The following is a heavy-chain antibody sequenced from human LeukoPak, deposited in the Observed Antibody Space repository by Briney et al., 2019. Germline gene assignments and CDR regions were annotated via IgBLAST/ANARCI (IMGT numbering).Heavy chain of an antibody. Sequence: GGSLRLSCAASGFTFSSYWMSWVRQAPGKGLEWVSSISRTSEYIHYADSVRGRFAISRDNAKNSVYLQMNSLRAEDTAVYFCGGGGDFGYWGQGILVTVSA. CDR3: GGGGDFGY. J-gene: IGHJ4*02. CDR2: ISRTSEYI. D-gene: IGHD3-16*01. V-gene: IGHV3-21*01. CDR1: GFTFSSYW.